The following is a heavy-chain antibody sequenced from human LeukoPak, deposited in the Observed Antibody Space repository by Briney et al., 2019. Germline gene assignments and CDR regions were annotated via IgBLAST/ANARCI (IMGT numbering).Heavy chain of an antibody. CDR2: ISYDGSNK. Sequence: GGSLRFSCAASGFTFSSYGMHWVRQAPGKGLEWVAVISYDGSNKYYADSVKGRFTISRDNSKNTLYLQMNSLRAEDTAVYYCAKDDIVVVPAAMLPGYWGQGTLVTVSS. J-gene: IGHJ4*02. V-gene: IGHV3-30*18. CDR3: AKDDIVVVPAAMLPGY. CDR1: GFTFSSYG. D-gene: IGHD2-2*01.